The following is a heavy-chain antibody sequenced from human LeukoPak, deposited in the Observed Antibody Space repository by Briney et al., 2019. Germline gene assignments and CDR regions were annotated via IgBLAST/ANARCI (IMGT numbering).Heavy chain of an antibody. D-gene: IGHD3-22*01. J-gene: IGHJ4*02. CDR2: IYTGGNT. Sequence: PGGSLRLSCAASGFTVDSNYLSWVRQAPGKGLEWVSTIYTGGNTYYAASVKGRFTISRDFSKNTVFLHMNSLRAEDTAMYYCARGDDSGYYDCFDYWGQGALVTVSS. V-gene: IGHV3-53*01. CDR3: ARGDDSGYYDCFDY. CDR1: GFTVDSNY.